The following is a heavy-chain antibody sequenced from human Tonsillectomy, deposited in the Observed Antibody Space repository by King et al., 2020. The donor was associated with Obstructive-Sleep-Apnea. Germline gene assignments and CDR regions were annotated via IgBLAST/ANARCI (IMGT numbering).Heavy chain of an antibody. J-gene: IGHJ4*02. V-gene: IGHV4-34*01. Sequence: VQLQQWGAGRLKPSETLSLTCAVDGASFSGYYWSCIRQPPGTGLEWIGEMNHSGSTNYNPSRKMRVTILLDTSKNQFSLKLTSVTAADPAVYYCAKGQYFGRYDYWGQGTLVTVSS. CDR1: GASFSGYY. CDR2: MNHSGST. CDR3: AKGQYFGRYDY. D-gene: IGHD3-9*01.